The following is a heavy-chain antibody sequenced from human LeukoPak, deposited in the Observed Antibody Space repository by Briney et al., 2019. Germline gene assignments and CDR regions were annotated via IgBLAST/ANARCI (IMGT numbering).Heavy chain of an antibody. CDR3: ARDFVPYYYDSSGKDGFDI. CDR1: GYTFTSYG. J-gene: IGHJ3*02. V-gene: IGHV1-18*01. CDR2: ISAYNGNT. Sequence: ASVKVSCKASGYTFTSYGISWVRQAPGQGLEWMGWISAYNGNTNYAQKLQGRVTMTTDTSTSTAYMELRSLRSDDTAVYYCARDFVPYYYDSSGKDGFDIWGQGTMVTVSS. D-gene: IGHD3-22*01.